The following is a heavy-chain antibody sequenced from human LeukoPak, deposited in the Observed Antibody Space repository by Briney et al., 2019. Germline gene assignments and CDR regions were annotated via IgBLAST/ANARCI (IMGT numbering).Heavy chain of an antibody. J-gene: IGHJ4*02. D-gene: IGHD2-15*01. V-gene: IGHV1-2*04. Sequence: ASVKVSCKASGYTFTGYYMHWVRQAPGQGLEWMGWINPNSGGTNYAQKFQGWVTMTRDTSISTAYMELSSLRAEDTAVYYCAREPCSGGSCHWLDYWGQGTLVTVSS. CDR1: GYTFTGYY. CDR3: AREPCSGGSCHWLDY. CDR2: INPNSGGT.